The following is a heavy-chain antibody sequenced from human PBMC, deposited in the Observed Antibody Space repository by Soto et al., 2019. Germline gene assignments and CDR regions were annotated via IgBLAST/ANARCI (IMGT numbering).Heavy chain of an antibody. CDR1: GFTFSSYA. CDR3: ARRTSGWYLDY. CDR2: ISGSGGST. J-gene: IGHJ4*02. D-gene: IGHD6-19*01. Sequence: EVQLLESGGGLVQPGGSLRLSCAASGFTFSSYAMSWVRQAPGKGLEWVSVISGSGGSTYYADSVKGRFTISRDNSKNTLYLQMNSLRAEDTAVDYCARRTSGWYLDYWGQGTLVNVSS. V-gene: IGHV3-23*01.